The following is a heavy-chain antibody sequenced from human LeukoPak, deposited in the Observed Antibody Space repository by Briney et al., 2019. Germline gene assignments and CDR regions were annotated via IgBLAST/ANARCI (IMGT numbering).Heavy chain of an antibody. V-gene: IGHV3-30*18. CDR2: ISYDGSNK. D-gene: IGHD6-19*01. CDR3: AKEAASLYSSGWYYVFDFDY. Sequence: PGGSLRLSCAASVFTFSSYGMHWVRQAPGKGLEWVAVISYDGSNKYYADSVKGRFTISRDNSKNTLYLQMNSLRAEDTAVYYCAKEAASLYSSGWYYVFDFDYWGQGTLVTVSS. J-gene: IGHJ4*02. CDR1: VFTFSSYG.